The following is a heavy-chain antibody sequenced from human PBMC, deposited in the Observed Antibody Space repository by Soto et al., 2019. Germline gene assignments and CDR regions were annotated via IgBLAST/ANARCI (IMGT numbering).Heavy chain of an antibody. J-gene: IGHJ4*02. CDR2: MSYDGSDT. CDR1: GFIFSNNV. V-gene: IGHV3-30*02. D-gene: IGHD3-10*02. Sequence: GGSLRLSCAASGFIFSNNVMHWVRQTPVKGLEWVAFMSYDGSDTFYADSVKGRFTISRDNSKNTLFLRMSNLRAEDTAMYYCTIVRLAASALDHSGQRTLVAVCS. CDR3: TIVRLAASALDH.